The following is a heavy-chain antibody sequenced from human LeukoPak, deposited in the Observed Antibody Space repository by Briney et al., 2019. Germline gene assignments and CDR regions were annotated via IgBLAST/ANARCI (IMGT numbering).Heavy chain of an antibody. CDR1: GGSISSYY. CDR3: ARAPQGSGSYLPTFDY. D-gene: IGHD3-10*01. Sequence: PSETLSLTCTVSGGSISSYYWSWIRQPPGKGLEWIGYIYYSGSTNYNPSLKSRVTISVDTSKNQFSLKLSSVTAADTAVYYCARAPQGSGSYLPTFDYWGQGTLVTVSS. J-gene: IGHJ4*02. CDR2: IYYSGST. V-gene: IGHV4-59*01.